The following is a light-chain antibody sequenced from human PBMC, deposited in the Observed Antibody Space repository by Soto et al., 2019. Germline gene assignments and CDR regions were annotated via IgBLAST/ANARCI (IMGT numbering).Light chain of an antibody. CDR3: QQYDRYPLT. V-gene: IGKV1-5*03. Sequence: DIQMPQSPSTLSASVGATVTITCRASQSISSWLAWYQQKPGKAPKLLIYKASSLERGVPSRFRGSGSGTEFTLTISSLQPDDFANYYCQQYDRYPLTFGGGTKVEIK. J-gene: IGKJ4*01. CDR1: QSISSW. CDR2: KAS.